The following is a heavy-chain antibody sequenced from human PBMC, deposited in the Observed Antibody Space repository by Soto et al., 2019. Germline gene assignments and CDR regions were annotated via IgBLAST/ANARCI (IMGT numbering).Heavy chain of an antibody. CDR1: GFTFSSYS. V-gene: IGHV3-21*01. J-gene: IGHJ6*02. D-gene: IGHD4-4*01. CDR2: ISSSSSYI. Sequence: LRLSCAASGFTFSSYSMNWVRQAPGKGLEWVSSISSSSSYIYYADSVKGRFTISRDNAKNSLYLQMNSLRAEDTAVYYCARAPYSNYYYGMDVWGQGTTVTVSS. CDR3: ARAPYSNYYYGMDV.